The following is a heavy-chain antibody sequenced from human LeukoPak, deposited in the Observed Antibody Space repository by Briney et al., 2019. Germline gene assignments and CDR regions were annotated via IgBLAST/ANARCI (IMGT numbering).Heavy chain of an antibody. D-gene: IGHD4-17*01. CDR1: GYTFTGYY. J-gene: IGHJ6*03. CDR2: INPNSGGT. V-gene: IGHV1-2*02. CDR3: ARRGGKNYGDYVVYYYYMDV. Sequence: ASVKVSCKASGYTFTGYYMYWVRQAPGQGLEWMGWINPNSGGTNYAQNFQGRVTMTTDTSTSTAYMELRSLRSDDTAVYYCARRGGKNYGDYVVYYYYMDVWGKGTTVTVSS.